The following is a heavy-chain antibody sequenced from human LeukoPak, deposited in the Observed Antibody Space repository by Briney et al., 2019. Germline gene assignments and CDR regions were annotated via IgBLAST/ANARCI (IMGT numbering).Heavy chain of an antibody. Sequence: SSETLSLTCTVSGGSISSSSYYWGWIRQPPGKGLEWIGSIYYSGSTYYNPSLKSRVTMSLDTSKNQFSLKLSSVTAADTAVYYCARSRGIISDSTLDYWGQGTLVTVSS. D-gene: IGHD6-13*01. CDR3: ARSRGIISDSTLDY. CDR1: GGSISSSSYY. J-gene: IGHJ4*02. V-gene: IGHV4-39*07. CDR2: IYYSGST.